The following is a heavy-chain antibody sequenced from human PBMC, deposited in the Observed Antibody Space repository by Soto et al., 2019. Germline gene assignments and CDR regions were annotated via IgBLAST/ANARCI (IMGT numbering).Heavy chain of an antibody. CDR2: IHYSGST. V-gene: IGHV4-39*01. J-gene: IGHJ4*02. CDR3: ARLLYGSGTNIPDY. D-gene: IGHD3-10*01. Sequence: PSDTLSLTCSVSGGSISSSSYYWGWIRQPPGKGLEWIGSIHYSGSTHYKSSLKSRVTISVDTSKNQFSLKLSSVTAADTAVYYCARLLYGSGTNIPDYWGQGTLVTVSS. CDR1: GGSISSSSYY.